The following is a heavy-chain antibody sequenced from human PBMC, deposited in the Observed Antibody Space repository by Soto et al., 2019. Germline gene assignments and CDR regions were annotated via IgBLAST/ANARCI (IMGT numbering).Heavy chain of an antibody. CDR1: GGTFSSYT. D-gene: IGHD2-15*01. V-gene: IGHV1-69*02. J-gene: IGHJ3*02. CDR3: AIGYCSGGSCSDAFDI. Sequence: VSCKASGGTFSSYTISWVRQAPGQGLEWMGRIIPILGIANYAQRFQGRVTITADKSTSTAYMELSSLRSEDTAVYYCAIGYCSGGSCSDAFDIWGQGTMVTVSS. CDR2: IIPILGIA.